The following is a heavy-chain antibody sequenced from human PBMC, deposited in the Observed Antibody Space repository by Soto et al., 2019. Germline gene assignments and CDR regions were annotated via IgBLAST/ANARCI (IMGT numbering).Heavy chain of an antibody. Sequence: GESLKISCKGSGYSFTSYWIGWVRQMPGKGLEWMGIIYPGDSDTRYSASFHGRVTISADKSISTAYLQGSSLKASDTAMYYCSRLQITMIVGQYYFDNWGQGTLVTVSS. D-gene: IGHD3-22*01. V-gene: IGHV5-51*01. CDR3: SRLQITMIVGQYYFDN. CDR1: GYSFTSYW. J-gene: IGHJ4*02. CDR2: IYPGDSDT.